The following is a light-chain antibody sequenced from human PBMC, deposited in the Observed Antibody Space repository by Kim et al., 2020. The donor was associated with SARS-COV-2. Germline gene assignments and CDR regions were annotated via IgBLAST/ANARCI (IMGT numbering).Light chain of an antibody. CDR2: LNSDGSH. CDR3: QTWGTGIRV. J-gene: IGLJ3*02. V-gene: IGLV4-69*01. Sequence: ASVKLTCTLSRGHSSYAIAWQQQQPEKGPRYLMKLNSDGSHRKGDGIPDRFSGSSSGAERYLTIASLQSEDEADYYCQTWGTGIRVFGGGTQLTVL. CDR1: RGHSSYA.